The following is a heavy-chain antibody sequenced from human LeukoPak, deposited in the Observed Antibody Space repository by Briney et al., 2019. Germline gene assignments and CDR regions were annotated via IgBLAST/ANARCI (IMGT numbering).Heavy chain of an antibody. Sequence: SETLSLTCTVSGGSISSSSYYWGWIRQPPGKGLEWIGSIYYSRSTYYNPSLKSRVTISVGTSKNQFSLKLSSVTAADTAVYYCARDRSFHYDSSGYYPPYFDYWGQGTLVTVSS. CDR2: IYYSRST. CDR1: GGSISSSSYY. D-gene: IGHD3-22*01. J-gene: IGHJ4*02. V-gene: IGHV4-39*07. CDR3: ARDRSFHYDSSGYYPPYFDY.